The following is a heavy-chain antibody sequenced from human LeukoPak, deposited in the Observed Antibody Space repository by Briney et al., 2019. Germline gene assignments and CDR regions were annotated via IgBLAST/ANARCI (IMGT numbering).Heavy chain of an antibody. CDR3: ARRADYYDFCGAYDVYYYYYMDV. V-gene: IGHV4-61*02. CDR2: IYTSGST. J-gene: IGHJ6*03. CDR1: GGSISSGSYY. D-gene: IGHD3-3*01. Sequence: SETLSLTCTVSGGSISSGSYYWSWIRQPAGKGLEWIGRIYTSGSTNYNPSLKSRVTISVDTSKNQFSLKLSSVTAADTAVYYCARRADYYDFCGAYDVYYYYYMDVWGKGTTVTVSS.